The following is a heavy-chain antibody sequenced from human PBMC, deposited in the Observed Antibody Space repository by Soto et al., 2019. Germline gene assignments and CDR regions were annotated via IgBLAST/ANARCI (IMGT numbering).Heavy chain of an antibody. V-gene: IGHV1-69*04. J-gene: IGHJ5*02. D-gene: IGHD3-3*01. CDR3: ARDPQNLRFLEWSPGWFDP. CDR2: IIPILGIA. CDR1: GGTFSSYT. Sequence: SVKVSCKASGGTFSSYTISWVRQAPGQGLEWMGRIIPILGIANYAQKFQGRVTITADKSTSTAYMELSSLRSEDTAVYYCARDPQNLRFLEWSPGWFDPWGQGTLVTVS.